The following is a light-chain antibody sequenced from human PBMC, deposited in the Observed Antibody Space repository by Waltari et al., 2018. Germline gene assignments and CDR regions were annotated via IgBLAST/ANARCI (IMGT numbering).Light chain of an antibody. CDR3: QQYYSSPYT. CDR2: WAS. V-gene: IGKV4-1*01. Sequence: DIVMTQSPDSLAVSLGERATIHCKSSQSVLYSSNNENYLAWFQQKPGQPPKLLFYWASTRESGVPDRFSGSGSVTDFTLTISSLQAEDVAVYYCQQYYSSPYTFGQGTKLEIK. CDR1: QSVLYSSNNENY. J-gene: IGKJ2*01.